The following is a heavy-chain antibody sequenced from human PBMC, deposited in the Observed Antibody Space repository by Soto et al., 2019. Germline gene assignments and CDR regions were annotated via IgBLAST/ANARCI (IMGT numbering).Heavy chain of an antibody. CDR2: IAYDGSNK. CDR3: ARVLEITTVTTGDYGMHX. CDR1: GFTFSSCA. V-gene: IGHV3-30-3*01. Sequence: PGGSLRLSFAASGFTFSSCAMHWVRQAPGKGLEWVSVIAYDGSNKYYAYSVKVRFTISMDNSKNTLYLQMNSLRAEDTAVYYCARVLEITTVTTGDYGMHXWGQGTRVTVS. D-gene: IGHD4-4*01. J-gene: IGHJ6*02.